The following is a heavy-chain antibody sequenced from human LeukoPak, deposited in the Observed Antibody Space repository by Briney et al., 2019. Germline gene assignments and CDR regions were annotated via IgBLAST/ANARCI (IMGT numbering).Heavy chain of an antibody. J-gene: IGHJ4*02. CDR2: MNPNSGGS. Sequence: ASVKVSCKASGYTFISYSINWVRQATGQGLEWMGWMNPNSGGSGPAQKFQGRVTMTWNTPISTAYMELSSLTSDDTAVYYCAREVRRGTYDYWGQGTLVSVTP. CDR3: AREVRRGTYDY. V-gene: IGHV1-8*01. D-gene: IGHD3-16*01. CDR1: GYTFISYS.